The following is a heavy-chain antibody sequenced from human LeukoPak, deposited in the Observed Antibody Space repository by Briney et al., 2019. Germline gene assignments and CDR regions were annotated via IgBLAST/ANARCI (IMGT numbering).Heavy chain of an antibody. V-gene: IGHV1-18*01. CDR2: ISSYNGNT. CDR3: ARDVPGSIGTTARLDP. CDR1: GYTSSSYG. Sequence: ASVKVSCKSSGYTSSSYGISWMRQAPGQGLEWMGWISSYNGNTNYAQKFQGRVSMTTDTSTSIAYMEPRSLRSDDTAVYYCARDVPGSIGTTARLDPWGQGTLVTVSS. D-gene: IGHD1-1*01. J-gene: IGHJ5*02.